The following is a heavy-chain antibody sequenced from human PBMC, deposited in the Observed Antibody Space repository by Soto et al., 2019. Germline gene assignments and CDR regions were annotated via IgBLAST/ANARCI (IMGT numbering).Heavy chain of an antibody. CDR3: ASSSYYYDSSGFFDY. Sequence: SETLSLTCTVSGGSVSSGSYYWSWIRQPPGKGLEWIGYIYYSGSTNYNPSPKSRVTVSVDTSKNQFSLKLSSVTAADTAVYYCASSSYYYDSSGFFDYWGQGTLVTVSS. D-gene: IGHD3-22*01. V-gene: IGHV4-61*01. CDR2: IYYSGST. CDR1: GGSVSSGSYY. J-gene: IGHJ4*02.